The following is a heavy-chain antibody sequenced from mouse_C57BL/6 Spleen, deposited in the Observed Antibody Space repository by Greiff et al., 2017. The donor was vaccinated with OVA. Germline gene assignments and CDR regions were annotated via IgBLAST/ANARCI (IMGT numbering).Heavy chain of an antibody. CDR3: ARDGYYGYFDV. Sequence: EVKLMESGGGLVKPGGSLKLSCAASGFTFSSYTMSWVRQTPEKRLEWVATISGGGGNTYYPDSVKGRFTISRDNDKNTLYLQMSSLRSEDTALDYCARDGYYGYFDVWGTGTTVTVSS. CDR1: GFTFSSYT. V-gene: IGHV5-9*01. D-gene: IGHD2-3*01. CDR2: ISGGGGNT. J-gene: IGHJ1*03.